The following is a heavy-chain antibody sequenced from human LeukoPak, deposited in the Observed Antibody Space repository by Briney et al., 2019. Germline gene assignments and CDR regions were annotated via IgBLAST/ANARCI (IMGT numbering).Heavy chain of an antibody. V-gene: IGHV3-23*01. D-gene: IGHD3-10*01. CDR2: IGGSGVTK. CDR3: AKSIRITMVRGVTFDY. Sequence: QPGGSLRLSCAASGFKFTNYAMHWVRQAPGKGLEWVSTIGGSGVTKFYADSVEGRFTISRDNSKNTLYLQMNSLRAEDTAVYYCAKSIRITMVRGVTFDYWGQGTLVTVSS. J-gene: IGHJ4*02. CDR1: GFKFTNYA.